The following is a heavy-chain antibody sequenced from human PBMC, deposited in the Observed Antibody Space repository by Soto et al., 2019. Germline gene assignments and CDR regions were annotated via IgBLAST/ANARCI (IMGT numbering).Heavy chain of an antibody. Sequence: EVQLVESGGGLVQPGGSLRLSCEASGFPFSSFWMSWVRQAPGKGLEWVANINEGGSEKYYVDSVRGRFTISRDNTKNSLSLQMNSPRAEDTALYYCAKGGHLDYWGQGTPVTVSS. CDR3: AKGGHLDY. CDR2: INEGGSEK. CDR1: GFPFSSFW. J-gene: IGHJ4*02. V-gene: IGHV3-7*01.